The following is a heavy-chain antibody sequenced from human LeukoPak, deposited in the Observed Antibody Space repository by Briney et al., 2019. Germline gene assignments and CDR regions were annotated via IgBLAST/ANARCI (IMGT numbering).Heavy chain of an antibody. CDR3: ARGGPTVTSYSSWDS. Sequence: SSETLSLTCTVSGGSISANYWIWMRQSAGKGLEYIGRIYSSGSTNYNPSLKSRVTMSVDTSKNQFSLKLSSVTAADTAVYYCARGGPTVTSYSSWDSWGQGTLVTVSS. CDR2: IYSSGST. CDR1: GGSISANY. J-gene: IGHJ4*02. D-gene: IGHD4-17*01. V-gene: IGHV4-4*07.